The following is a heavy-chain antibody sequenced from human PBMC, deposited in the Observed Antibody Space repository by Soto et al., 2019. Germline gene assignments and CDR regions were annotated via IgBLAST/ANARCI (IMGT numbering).Heavy chain of an antibody. J-gene: IGHJ4*02. CDR3: AKGKYYASGNYYHNLDD. D-gene: IGHD3-10*01. Sequence: PGGSLRLSCAASGFDFSSNAMRWVRQAPGKGLEWVSSITASSSSTDYADSVKGRFTISRDNSKNTLYVQMSSLRAEDTALYYCAKGKYYASGNYYHNLDDWGQGTLVTVSS. CDR1: GFDFSSNA. V-gene: IGHV3-23*01. CDR2: ITASSSST.